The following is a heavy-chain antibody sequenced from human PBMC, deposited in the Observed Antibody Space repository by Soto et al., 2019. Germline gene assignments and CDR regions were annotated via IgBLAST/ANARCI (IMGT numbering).Heavy chain of an antibody. V-gene: IGHV3-33*01. Sequence: GSLRLSCAASGFNFSSYGMHWVRQAPGKGLEWVAVIWYDGSNKYYADSVKGRFTISRDNSKNTLYLQMNSLRAEDTAVYYCARDTMTTVTNVDYWGQGTLVTVSS. CDR1: GFNFSSYG. D-gene: IGHD4-17*01. CDR3: ARDTMTTVTNVDY. CDR2: IWYDGSNK. J-gene: IGHJ4*02.